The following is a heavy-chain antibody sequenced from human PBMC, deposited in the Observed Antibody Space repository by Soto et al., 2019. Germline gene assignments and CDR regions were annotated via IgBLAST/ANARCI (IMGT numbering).Heavy chain of an antibody. CDR1: GGTFSSYT. J-gene: IGHJ1*01. D-gene: IGHD2-15*01. CDR3: ARRYCSGGSCYSPEYFQH. Sequence: QVQLVQSGAEVKKPGSSVKVSCKASGGTFSSYTISWERQAPGQGLEWMGRIIPILGIANYAQKFQGRVTITADKSTSTAYVELSSLRSEDTAVYYCARRYCSGGSCYSPEYFQHWGQGTLVTVSS. V-gene: IGHV1-69*02. CDR2: IIPILGIA.